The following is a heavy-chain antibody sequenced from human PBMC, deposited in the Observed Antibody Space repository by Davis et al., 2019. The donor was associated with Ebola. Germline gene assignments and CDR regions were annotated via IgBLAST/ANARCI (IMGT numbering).Heavy chain of an antibody. J-gene: IGHJ4*02. CDR2: ISSSSSYI. CDR1: GFTFSSYA. Sequence: GGSLRLSCAASGFTFSSYAMSWVRQAPGKGLEWVSSISSSSSYIYYADSVKGRFTISRDNAKNSLYLQMNSLRAEDTAVYYCADGKTTAMVYWGQGTLVTVSS. D-gene: IGHD5-18*01. CDR3: ADGKTTAMVY. V-gene: IGHV3-21*01.